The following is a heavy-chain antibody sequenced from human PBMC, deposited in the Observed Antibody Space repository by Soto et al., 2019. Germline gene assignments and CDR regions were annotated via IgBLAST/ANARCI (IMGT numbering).Heavy chain of an antibody. J-gene: IGHJ4*02. CDR3: ARANFGSGSHYPYFDY. CDR1: GGSISSSSYY. Sequence: TCTVSGGSISSSSYYWGWIRQPPGKGLEWIGSIYHSGSTYYNPSLKSRVTISVDRSKNQFSLKLSSVTAADTAVYYCARANFGSGSHYPYFDYWGQGTLVTVSS. V-gene: IGHV4-39*07. CDR2: IYHSGST. D-gene: IGHD3-10*01.